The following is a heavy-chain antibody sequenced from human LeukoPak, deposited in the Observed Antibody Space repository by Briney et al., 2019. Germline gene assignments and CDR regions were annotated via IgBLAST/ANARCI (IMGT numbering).Heavy chain of an antibody. CDR3: AKVLRMPAEQPLYYFDY. CDR1: GFSFSSYA. V-gene: IGHV3-23*01. Sequence: QTGGSLRLSCAASGFSFSSYAMSWVRQAPGKGLEWVSSVSESGDGTYYADSVMGRFIISRDNSRKTFHLQMDSLRADDTAIYYCAKVLRMPAEQPLYYFDYWGQGTLVTVSS. CDR2: VSESGDGT. D-gene: IGHD6-13*01. J-gene: IGHJ4*02.